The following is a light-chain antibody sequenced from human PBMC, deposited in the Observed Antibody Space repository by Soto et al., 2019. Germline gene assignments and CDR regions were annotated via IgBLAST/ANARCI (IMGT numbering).Light chain of an antibody. CDR3: QQYNNWPPWT. CDR1: PSVSSN. J-gene: IGKJ1*01. CDR2: GAS. V-gene: IGKV3-15*01. Sequence: EIVMTQSPATLSVSQGERATLSCRASPSVSSNLAWYQQKPGQAPRRLIYGASTRATGIPARFSGSGSGTEFTLTISSLPSEDVSVYYGQQYNNWPPWTFGQGTKVEIK.